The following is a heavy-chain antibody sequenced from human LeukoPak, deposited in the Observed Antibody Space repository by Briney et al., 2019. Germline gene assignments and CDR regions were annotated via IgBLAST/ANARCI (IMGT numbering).Heavy chain of an antibody. CDR2: ISYDGSNK. Sequence: PGGSLRLSCAASGFTFSSYGMHWVRQAPGKGLEWVAVISYDGSNKYYADSVQGRFTISRDNSKNTLYLQMNSLRAEDTAVYCCAKFLSSGWFLDAFHIWGQGTMVTVSS. J-gene: IGHJ3*02. D-gene: IGHD6-19*01. CDR3: AKFLSSGWFLDAFHI. CDR1: GFTFSSYG. V-gene: IGHV3-30*18.